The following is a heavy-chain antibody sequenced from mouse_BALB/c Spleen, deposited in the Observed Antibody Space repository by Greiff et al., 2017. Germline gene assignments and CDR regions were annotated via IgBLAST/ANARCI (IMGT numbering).Heavy chain of an antibody. J-gene: IGHJ4*01. Sequence: EVQLQQSGAELVKPGASVKLSCTASGFNIKDTYMHWVKQRPEQGLEWIGRIDPANGNTKYDPKYQGKATITADTSSNTAYLQLSSRTSEDTAVYYCTREGLGLRAMDYWGQGTSVTVSS. CDR3: TREGLGLRAMDY. CDR2: IDPANGNT. D-gene: IGHD3-1*01. V-gene: IGHV14-3*02. CDR1: GFNIKDTY.